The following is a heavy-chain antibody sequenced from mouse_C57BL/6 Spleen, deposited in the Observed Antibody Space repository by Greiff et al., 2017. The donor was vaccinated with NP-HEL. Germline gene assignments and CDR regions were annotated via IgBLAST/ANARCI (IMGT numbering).Heavy chain of an antibody. Sequence: QVQLQQSGPELVKPGASVKISCKASGYAFSSSWMNWVKQRPGKGLEWIGRIYPGDGDTNYNGKFKGTATLTADKSSSTAYMQLSSLTSEDSAVYFCARNYGSSYWYFDVWGTGTTVTVSS. D-gene: IGHD1-1*01. CDR1: GYAFSSSW. CDR3: ARNYGSSYWYFDV. CDR2: IYPGDGDT. V-gene: IGHV1-82*01. J-gene: IGHJ1*03.